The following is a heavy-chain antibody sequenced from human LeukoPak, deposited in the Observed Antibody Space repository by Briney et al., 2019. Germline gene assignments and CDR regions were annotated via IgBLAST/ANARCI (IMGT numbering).Heavy chain of an antibody. CDR1: GYTFTTYA. D-gene: IGHD6-13*01. CDR3: ARDPIGSRWPYYFDY. J-gene: IGHJ4*02. CDR2: INTGNGNT. Sequence: ASVKVSCKASGYTFTTYAMHWVRQAPGQRLEWMGWINTGNGNTKYSQKFQARVTITRDTSASTAYMELSSLRSEDTAVYYCARDPIGSRWPYYFDYWGQGTLVTVSS. V-gene: IGHV1-3*04.